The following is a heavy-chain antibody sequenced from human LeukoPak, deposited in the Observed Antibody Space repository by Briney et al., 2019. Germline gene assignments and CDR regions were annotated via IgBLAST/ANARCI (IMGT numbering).Heavy chain of an antibody. V-gene: IGHV3-23*01. Sequence: GGSLRLSCAASGFTFSTYAMSRVRQAPGKGLEWVSVISGRGVSTSYADSVRGRFTISRDNSKNTLYLQMNSLRAEDTAVYYCAKAASGNWNDVSDYWGQGTLVTVSS. J-gene: IGHJ4*02. CDR1: GFTFSTYA. D-gene: IGHD1-20*01. CDR2: ISGRGVST. CDR3: AKAASGNWNDVSDY.